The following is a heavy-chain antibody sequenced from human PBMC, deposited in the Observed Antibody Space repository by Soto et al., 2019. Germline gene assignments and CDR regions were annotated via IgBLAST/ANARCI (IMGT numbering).Heavy chain of an antibody. D-gene: IGHD5-18*01. J-gene: IGHJ5*02. CDR3: AKTPTWIQLWLRGSWFDP. CDR1: GFTFSTYA. Sequence: GGSLRLSCAASGFTFSTYAMAWVRQAPGKGLEWVSGVSASGLNTDYADPVKGRFYISRDNSKNTVYLQMNSLRAEDTAVYYCAKTPTWIQLWLRGSWFDPRGQRTPVPVSS. V-gene: IGHV3-23*01. CDR2: VSASGLNT.